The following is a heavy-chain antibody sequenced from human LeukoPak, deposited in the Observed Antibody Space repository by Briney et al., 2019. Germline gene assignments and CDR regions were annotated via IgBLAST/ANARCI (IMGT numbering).Heavy chain of an antibody. Sequence: PSETLSLTCAVYEGSFSGYYWSWIRQPPGKGLEWIGEINHSGSTNYNPSLKSRVTMSVDTSKNRFSLKLSSVTAADTAVYYCASGRYNWNYYYWGQGTLVTVSS. V-gene: IGHV4-34*01. CDR2: INHSGST. D-gene: IGHD1-7*01. CDR1: EGSFSGYY. J-gene: IGHJ4*02. CDR3: ASGRYNWNYYY.